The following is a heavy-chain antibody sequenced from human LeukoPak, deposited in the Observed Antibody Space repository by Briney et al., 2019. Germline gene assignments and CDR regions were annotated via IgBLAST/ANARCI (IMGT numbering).Heavy chain of an antibody. CDR2: INPGDSRI. Sequence: GESLKISCKASGYIFTDYWIGWVRHVPGKGLEWLGNINPGDSRITHSPSFQGQVTLSADKSITTAYLQCNNLQASDTAIYYCARHFDSSWLAYWGQGTLVTVSS. D-gene: IGHD6-13*01. CDR1: GYIFTDYW. CDR3: ARHFDSSWLAY. V-gene: IGHV5-51*01. J-gene: IGHJ4*02.